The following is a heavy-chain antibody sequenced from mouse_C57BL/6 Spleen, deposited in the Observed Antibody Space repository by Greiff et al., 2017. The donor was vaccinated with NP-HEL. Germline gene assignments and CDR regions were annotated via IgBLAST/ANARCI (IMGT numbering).Heavy chain of an antibody. D-gene: IGHD1-1*01. V-gene: IGHV1-69*01. CDR1: GYTFTSYW. CDR3: ARTKVVDDWCFDV. CDR2: IDPSDSYT. Sequence: QVQLQQPGAELVMPGASVKLSCKASGYTFTSYWMHWVKQRPGQGLEWIGEIDPSDSYTNYNQKFKGKSTLTVDKSSSTAYMQLSSLTSEDSAVYCCARTKVVDDWCFDVWGTGTTVTVSS. J-gene: IGHJ1*03.